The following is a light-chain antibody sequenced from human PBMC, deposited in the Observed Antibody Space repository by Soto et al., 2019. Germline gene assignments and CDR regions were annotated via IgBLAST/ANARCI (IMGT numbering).Light chain of an antibody. J-gene: IGKJ1*01. Sequence: IGMTHSASTVSVSTRERATLSCMASQSVSSNLAWYQQKPGQAPRLLIYGASTRATGIPARFGGSGSGTEFTLTISSLQSEDFAVYYCQQYNNWRRTFGQGTKVDIK. CDR1: QSVSSN. V-gene: IGKV3-15*01. CDR3: QQYNNWRRT. CDR2: GAS.